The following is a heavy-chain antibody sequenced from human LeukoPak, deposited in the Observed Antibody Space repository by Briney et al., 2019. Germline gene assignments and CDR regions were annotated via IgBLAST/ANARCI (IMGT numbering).Heavy chain of an antibody. V-gene: IGHV3-48*01. J-gene: IGHJ6*03. Sequence: GGSLRLSCAASGFTFSSYGMHWVRQAPGKGLEWVSNIGTSSTTIYYADSVKGRFTISRDNTKNSLYLQMNSLRAEDTAVYYCARFAAGGSYYYYMDVWGKGTTVTVSS. CDR3: ARFAAGGSYYYYMDV. CDR2: IGTSSTTI. D-gene: IGHD6-25*01. CDR1: GFTFSSYG.